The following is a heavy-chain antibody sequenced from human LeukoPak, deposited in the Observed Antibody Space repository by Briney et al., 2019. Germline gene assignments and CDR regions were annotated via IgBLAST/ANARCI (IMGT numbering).Heavy chain of an antibody. Sequence: SETLSLTCAVYGGSFSVYYWSWIRQPPGKGLEWIGEINHSGSTNYNPSLKSRVTISVDTSKNQFSLKLSSVTAADTAVYYCARKRQLLYRDYSNYPYYFDYWGQGTLVTVSS. CDR3: ARKRQLLYRDYSNYPYYFDY. V-gene: IGHV4-34*01. CDR1: GGSFSVYY. J-gene: IGHJ4*02. D-gene: IGHD4-4*01. CDR2: INHSGST.